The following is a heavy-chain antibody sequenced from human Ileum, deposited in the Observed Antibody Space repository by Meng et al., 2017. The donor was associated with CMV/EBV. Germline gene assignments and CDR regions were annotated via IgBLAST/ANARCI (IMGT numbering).Heavy chain of an antibody. CDR1: FTGYY. V-gene: IGHV1-2*02. CDR3: ARMGYCSSSSCSKNREYFQN. J-gene: IGHJ1*01. Sequence: FTGYYMHWVRQAPGQGLEWMGWINPNSGGTNYAQKFQGRVTMTRYTSIGTAYMELSRLRYDDTAVYYCARMGYCSSSSCSKNREYFQNWGQGTLVTVSS. CDR2: INPNSGGT. D-gene: IGHD2-2*01.